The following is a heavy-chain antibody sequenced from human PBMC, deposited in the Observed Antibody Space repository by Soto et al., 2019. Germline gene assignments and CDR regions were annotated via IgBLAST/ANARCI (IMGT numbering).Heavy chain of an antibody. CDR1: GFTFDDYA. CDR2: ISWCSGSI. Sequence: GGSLRLSCAASGFTFDDYAMHWVRQAPGKGLEWVSGISWCSGSIGYADSVKRRFTISRDNAKTSLYLQMNRLRDEDTALYYCAKDRRGKRDYYFCGMDVWGQGTTVTVSS. J-gene: IGHJ6*02. CDR3: AKDRRGKRDYYFCGMDV. D-gene: IGHD3-16*01. V-gene: IGHV3-9*01.